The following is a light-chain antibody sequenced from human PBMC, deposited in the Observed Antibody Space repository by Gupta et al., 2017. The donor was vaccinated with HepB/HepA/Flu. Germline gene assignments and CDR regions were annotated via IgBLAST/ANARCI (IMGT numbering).Light chain of an antibody. CDR2: AAH. J-gene: IGKJ4*01. CDR1: QNVGIY. V-gene: IGKV1-39*01. CDR3: QQNDITPLS. Sequence: DIQMTQSPSSPSASVGDRVTITCRASQNVGIYLNWYQRRPGKAPNLLIYAAHNWHGGVPSRFSGSGSGTDFTLTITSLQPEDFATYYCQQNDITPLSFGGGTKVEIK.